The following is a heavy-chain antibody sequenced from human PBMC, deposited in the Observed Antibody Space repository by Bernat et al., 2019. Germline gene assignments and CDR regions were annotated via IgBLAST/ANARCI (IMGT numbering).Heavy chain of an antibody. Sequence: QVQLVESGGGVVQPGGSLRLSCAASGFTFSTYVMHWVRQAPGKGLEWVAFIRFDGSNQYYADSVKGRFTVCRENSKNTLFVQMNRVRPGDTAMYYCARELNGGLEYWGQGTLVSVSS. CDR3: ARELNGGLEY. V-gene: IGHV3-30*02. D-gene: IGHD1-1*01. J-gene: IGHJ4*02. CDR1: GFTFSTYV. CDR2: IRFDGSNQ.